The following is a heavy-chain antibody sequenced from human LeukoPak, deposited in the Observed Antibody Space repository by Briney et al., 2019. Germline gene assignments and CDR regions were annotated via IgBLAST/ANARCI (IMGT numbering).Heavy chain of an antibody. D-gene: IGHD1-26*01. CDR2: IYYNGNT. CDR1: GGSISSYY. Sequence: SETLSLTCTVSGGSISSYYWSWIRQPPGRGLEYIGYIYYNGNTNYNPSLKSRVTISVDTSKNQFSLKLTSVTAADAAVYYCARGGEVLDYWGQGTPVTVSS. J-gene: IGHJ4*02. V-gene: IGHV4-59*01. CDR3: ARGGEVLDY.